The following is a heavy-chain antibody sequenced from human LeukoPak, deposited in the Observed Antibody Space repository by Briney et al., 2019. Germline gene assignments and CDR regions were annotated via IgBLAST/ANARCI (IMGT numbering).Heavy chain of an antibody. V-gene: IGHV3-11*03. CDR2: ISSSSSYT. J-gene: IGHJ4*02. CDR3: AAGTAADY. Sequence: GESLRLSCVVSGIPFSDFYMNWIRQAPGKGLEWISYISSSSSYTDYAESVKGRFTISRDNAKSALYLQMNDLRVDDTALYYCAAGTAADYWGQGTLVLVSS. CDR1: GIPFSDFY. D-gene: IGHD6-13*01.